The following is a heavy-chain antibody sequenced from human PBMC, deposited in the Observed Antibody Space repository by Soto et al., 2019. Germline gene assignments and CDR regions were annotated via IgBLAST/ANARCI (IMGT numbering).Heavy chain of an antibody. CDR3: ARGSNSSWSLDY. D-gene: IGHD6-13*01. CDR2: INHSGST. J-gene: IGHJ4*02. CDR1: GGSFSGYY. Sequence: PSETLSLTCAVYGGSFSGYYWSWIRQPPGKGLEWIGEINHSGSTNYNPSLKSRVTISVDTSKNQFSLKLSSVTAADTAVYYCARGSNSSWSLDYWGQGTLVTVS. V-gene: IGHV4-34*01.